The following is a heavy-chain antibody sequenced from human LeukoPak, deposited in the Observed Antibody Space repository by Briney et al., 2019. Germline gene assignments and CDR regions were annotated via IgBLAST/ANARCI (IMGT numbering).Heavy chain of an antibody. V-gene: IGHV3-74*01. CDR1: GFTFSSYW. D-gene: IGHD2-2*01. J-gene: IGHJ1*01. Sequence: GGSLRLSCAASGFTFSSYWMHWVRQAPGKGLAWVSRINSDGSSTSYADSVKGRFTISRDNAKNTLYLQMNSLRAEDTAVYYCARDGRYCSSTSCTNEYFQHWGQGTLVTVSS. CDR2: INSDGSST. CDR3: ARDGRYCSSTSCTNEYFQH.